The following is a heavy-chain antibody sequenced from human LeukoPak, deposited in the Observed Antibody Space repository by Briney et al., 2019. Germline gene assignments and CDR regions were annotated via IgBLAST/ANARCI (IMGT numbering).Heavy chain of an antibody. D-gene: IGHD2-2*01. CDR1: GGTFSSYA. CDR3: ARSSDQLHRFDY. Sequence: GASVKVSCKASGGTFSSYAISWVRQAPGQGLEWMGRIIPILGIANYAQKLQGRVTMTTDTSTSTAYMELRSLRSDDTAVYYCARSSDQLHRFDYWGQGTLVTVSS. J-gene: IGHJ4*02. V-gene: IGHV1-69*04. CDR2: IIPILGIA.